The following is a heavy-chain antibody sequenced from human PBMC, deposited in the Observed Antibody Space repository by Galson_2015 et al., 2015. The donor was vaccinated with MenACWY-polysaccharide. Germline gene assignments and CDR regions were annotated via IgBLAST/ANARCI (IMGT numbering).Heavy chain of an antibody. Sequence: CAISGDSVSSNSDAWNWIRQSPSRGLEWLGRTYYRSKWYNDYALSVKSRITINPDTSKNQFSLQLNSVTPEDTAVYYCAREFFVSSSSNGALDYYYYDGMDVWGQGTTATVSS. J-gene: IGHJ6*02. D-gene: IGHD6-6*01. CDR3: AREFFVSSSSNGALDYYYYDGMDV. CDR2: TYYRSKWYN. V-gene: IGHV6-1*01. CDR1: GDSVSSNSDA.